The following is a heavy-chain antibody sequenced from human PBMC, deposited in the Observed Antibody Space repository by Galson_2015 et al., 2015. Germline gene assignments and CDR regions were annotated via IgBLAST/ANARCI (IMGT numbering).Heavy chain of an antibody. CDR3: ARDSSRAVAELFGY. CDR1: GFTFSSYG. CDR2: IWYDGSNK. Sequence: SLRLSCAASGFTFSSYGMHWVRQAPGKGLEWVAVIWYDGSNKYYADSVKGRFTISRDNSKNTLYLQMNSLRAEDTAVYYCARDSSRAVAELFGYCGQGTLVTVSS. D-gene: IGHD6-19*01. J-gene: IGHJ4*02. V-gene: IGHV3-33*01.